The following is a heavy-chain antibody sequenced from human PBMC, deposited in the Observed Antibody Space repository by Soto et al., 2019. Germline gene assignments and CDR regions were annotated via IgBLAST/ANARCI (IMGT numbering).Heavy chain of an antibody. CDR1: GYTFTSYY. Sequence: QVQLVQSGAEVKKPGASVKVSCKASGYTFTSYYMHWVRQAPGQELEWMGIINPSGGSTSYAQKFQGRVTMTRDTSTSTVYMELSSLRSEDTAVYYCARNHRITVTTTYGMDVWGQGTTVTVSS. J-gene: IGHJ6*02. CDR3: ARNHRITVTTTYGMDV. V-gene: IGHV1-46*01. D-gene: IGHD4-4*01. CDR2: INPSGGST.